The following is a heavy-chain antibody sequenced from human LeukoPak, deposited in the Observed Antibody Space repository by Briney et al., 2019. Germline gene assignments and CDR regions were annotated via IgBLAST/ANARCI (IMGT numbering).Heavy chain of an antibody. CDR1: GFTVSNNY. V-gene: IGHV3-53*01. D-gene: IGHD1-26*01. Sequence: GGSLRLSCAASGFTVSNNYMSWVRQAPGKGLEWVSLIYSSGSTDYADSVKGRFTISRDNSKNTLYLQMNSLRDEDTAVYYCARGGDIVGTSSSAFDIWGQGTMVTVSA. J-gene: IGHJ3*02. CDR3: ARGGDIVGTSSSAFDI. CDR2: IYSSGST.